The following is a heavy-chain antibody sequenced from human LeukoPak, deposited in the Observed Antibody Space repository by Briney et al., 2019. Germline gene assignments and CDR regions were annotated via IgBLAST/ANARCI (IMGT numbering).Heavy chain of an antibody. CDR1: GFTFTNAW. V-gene: IGHV3-15*01. D-gene: IGHD3-10*01. CDR2: IKSKTDGETT. CDR3: TTDLGTYYHGSQRLIPIDY. Sequence: GGSLGLSCVDSGFTFTNAWMSWVRQAPGKGLEWIGRIKSKTDGETTNYAEPVRGRFTISGDDSKSAVYLQMNSLKIEDTAVYYCTTDLGTYYHGSQRLIPIDYWGQGTLVTVSS. J-gene: IGHJ4*02.